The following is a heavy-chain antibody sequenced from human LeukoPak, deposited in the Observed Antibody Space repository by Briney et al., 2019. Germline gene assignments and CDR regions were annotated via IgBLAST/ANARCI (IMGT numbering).Heavy chain of an antibody. Sequence: SETLSLTCAVSGGSISSYYWSWIRQPPGKGLEWIGYIYYSGSTNYNPSLKSRVTISVDTSKNQFSLKLTSVTAADTAVYYCARVNSGSHWYFDLWGRGTLVTVSS. CDR1: GGSISSYY. V-gene: IGHV4-59*01. D-gene: IGHD3-10*01. CDR3: ARVNSGSHWYFDL. J-gene: IGHJ2*01. CDR2: IYYSGST.